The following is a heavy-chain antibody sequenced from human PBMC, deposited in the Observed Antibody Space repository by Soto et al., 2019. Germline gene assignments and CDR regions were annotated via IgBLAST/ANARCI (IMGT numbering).Heavy chain of an antibody. Sequence: PSETLSLTYTVSGGSISSYYWSWIRQPPGKGLGWIGYIYYSGSTNYNASLKSRVTISVDTSKNQFSLKLSSVTAADTAVYYCARHFDLGYYYYMDVWGKGTTVTVSS. CDR1: GGSISSYY. CDR3: ARHFDLGYYYYMDV. CDR2: IYYSGST. V-gene: IGHV4-59*08. D-gene: IGHD3-9*01. J-gene: IGHJ6*03.